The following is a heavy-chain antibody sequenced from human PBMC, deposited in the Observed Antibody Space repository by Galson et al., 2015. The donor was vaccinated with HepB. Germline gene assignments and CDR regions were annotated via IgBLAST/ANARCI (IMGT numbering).Heavy chain of an antibody. J-gene: IGHJ6*02. CDR1: GYTFSDYA. D-gene: IGHD3-10*01. V-gene: IGHV7-4-1*02. Sequence: SVKVSCKASGYTFSDYAINWVRQAPGQGLEWMGWLHTNTGNPTYAQGFTGRFVFSLDTSVSTAYLQISSLKAEDTAVYYCARDGGGVLLWFGEPNYGMDVWGQGTTVTVSS. CDR3: ARDGGGVLLWFGEPNYGMDV. CDR2: LHTNTGNP.